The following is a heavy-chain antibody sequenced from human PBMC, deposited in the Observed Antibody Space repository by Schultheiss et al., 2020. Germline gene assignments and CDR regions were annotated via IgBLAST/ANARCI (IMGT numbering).Heavy chain of an antibody. CDR2: INHSGST. CDR3: ARAGRRWLQFPDY. Sequence: SETLSLTCAVYGGSFSGYYWSWIRQPPGKGLEWIGEINHSGSTNYNPSLKSRVTISVDTSKNQFSLKLSSVTAADTAVYYCARAGRRWLQFPDYWGQGTLVTVSS. V-gene: IGHV4-34*01. CDR1: GGSFSGYY. D-gene: IGHD5-24*01. J-gene: IGHJ4*02.